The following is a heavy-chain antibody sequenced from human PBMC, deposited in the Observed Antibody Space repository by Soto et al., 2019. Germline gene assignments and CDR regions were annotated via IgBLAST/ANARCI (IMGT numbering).Heavy chain of an antibody. V-gene: IGHV1-8*01. Sequence: QVQLVQSGAEVRKPGASVKVSCEASGYTFTSYDIYWVRQATGQGLEWMGWMNPRPGNSGYAQKLQGRVTMTSDTSISTAHMELSSLRSEDTAVYYCARRAETNGWNGFGADKYYFDFWGQGTLVTVSS. CDR1: GYTFTSYD. CDR2: MNPRPGNS. CDR3: ARRAETNGWNGFGADKYYFDF. J-gene: IGHJ4*02. D-gene: IGHD1-1*01.